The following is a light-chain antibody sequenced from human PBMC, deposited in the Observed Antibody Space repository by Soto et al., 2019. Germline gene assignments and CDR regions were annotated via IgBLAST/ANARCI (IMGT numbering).Light chain of an antibody. V-gene: IGKV3-20*01. CDR3: QHYGSSPPFT. Sequence: EIVLTQSPGTLSLSPGERATLACRASQSVSNNYLAWYQQKPGQAPRLLIYGASIRATRIPDRFSGSGSGTDFTLTISRLEPEDFAVYYCQHYGSSPPFTFGPGTTVDIK. CDR1: QSVSNNY. CDR2: GAS. J-gene: IGKJ3*01.